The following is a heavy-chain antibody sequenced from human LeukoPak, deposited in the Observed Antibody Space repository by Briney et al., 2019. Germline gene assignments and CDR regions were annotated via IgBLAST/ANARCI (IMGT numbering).Heavy chain of an antibody. CDR1: GPSISSGYY. J-gene: IGHJ5*02. Sequence: SETLSLTCSVSGPSISSGYYWTFIRQPPGKGLEWIGGIYHTGHTFYNPSLKSRVTISVETSKNQFSLKLDSVTAADTAVYYCAKEGTVRWFDPWGQGTLVTVSS. CDR3: AKEGTVRWFDP. CDR2: IYHTGHT. D-gene: IGHD1-14*01. V-gene: IGHV4-38-2*02.